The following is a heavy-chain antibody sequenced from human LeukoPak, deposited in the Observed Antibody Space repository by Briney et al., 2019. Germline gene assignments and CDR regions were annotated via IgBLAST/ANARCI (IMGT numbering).Heavy chain of an antibody. J-gene: IGHJ4*02. V-gene: IGHV3-7*04. CDR3: ARDARGYSGYGIMGV. CDR2: IGQDGSEK. Sequence: GGSLRLSCAASGFTFSSHWMSWVRQAPGKGLEWVANIGQDGSEKYYVDSVKGRFTISRDNAENSLYLQMNSLRAEDTAVYYCARDARGYSGYGIMGVWGQGTLVTVSS. CDR1: GFTFSSHW. D-gene: IGHD5-12*01.